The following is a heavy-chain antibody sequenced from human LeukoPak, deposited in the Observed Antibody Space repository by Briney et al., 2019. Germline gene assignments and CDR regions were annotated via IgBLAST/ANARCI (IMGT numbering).Heavy chain of an antibody. J-gene: IGHJ4*02. D-gene: IGHD6-19*01. CDR2: INEDGTIT. Sequence: PGGSLRLSCAASGFTFSSFWMHWVRQAPGKGLVWVSRINEDGTITNYADSVKGRFTISRDNAKNSLYLQMNSLRAEDTAVYYCASEETTNGGWTPNYWGQGTLVTVSS. V-gene: IGHV3-74*01. CDR3: ASEETTNGGWTPNY. CDR1: GFTFSSFW.